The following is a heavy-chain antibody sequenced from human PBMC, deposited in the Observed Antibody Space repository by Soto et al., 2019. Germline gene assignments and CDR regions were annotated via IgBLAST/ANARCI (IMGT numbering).Heavy chain of an antibody. CDR2: ISSTTNYI. Sequence: LRLSCAASGFTFTRYSMNWVRQAPGKGLEWVSSISSTTNYIYYGDSMKGRFTISRDNAKNSLYLEMNSLRAEDTAVYYCARESEDLTSNFDYWGQGTLVTAPQ. V-gene: IGHV3-21*06. J-gene: IGHJ4*02. CDR1: GFTFTRYS. CDR3: ARESEDLTSNFDY.